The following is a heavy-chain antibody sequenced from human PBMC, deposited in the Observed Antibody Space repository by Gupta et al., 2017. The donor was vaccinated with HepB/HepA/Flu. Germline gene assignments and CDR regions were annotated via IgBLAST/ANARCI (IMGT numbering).Heavy chain of an antibody. J-gene: IGHJ4*02. CDR3: ARAQGDFDY. CDR2: ISTYDGIT. V-gene: IGHV1-18*01. CDR1: GYAFSSYG. Sequence: QVQLVQSGAEVRKPGASVKASCKASGYAFSSYGIGWVRQAPGQGLEWMGWISTYDGITKYALKFHGRVTLTSDTPTSTVHMELRNLRSDDTALYYCARAQGDFDYWGQGTLITVSS. D-gene: IGHD3-16*01.